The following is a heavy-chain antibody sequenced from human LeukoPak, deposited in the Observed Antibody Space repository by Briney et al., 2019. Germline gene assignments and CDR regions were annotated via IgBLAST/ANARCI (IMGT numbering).Heavy chain of an antibody. CDR2: IYYSGST. D-gene: IGHD3-10*01. CDR1: GGSTSSYY. J-gene: IGHJ6*02. CDR3: ARDAGGSGRHYYCGMDV. V-gene: IGHV4-59*01. Sequence: SETLSLTCTVSGGSTSSYYWSWIRQPPGKGLEWIGDIYYSGSTNYNPSLKSRVTISVDTSKNQFSLKLSSVTAADTAVYYCARDAGGSGRHYYCGMDVWGQGTTVTVSS.